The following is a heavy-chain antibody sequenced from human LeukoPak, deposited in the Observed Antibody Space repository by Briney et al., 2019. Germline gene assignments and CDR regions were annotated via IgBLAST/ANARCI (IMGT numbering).Heavy chain of an antibody. CDR2: IYYSGST. CDR1: GGSISSSSYY. Sequence: KPSETLSLTCTVSGGSISSSSYYWGWIRQPPGKGLEWIGSIYYSGSTYYNPSLKSRVTISVDRSKNQFSLKLSSVTAADTAVYYCARDFYSSSSHWGQGTLVTVSS. J-gene: IGHJ4*02. CDR3: ARDFYSSSSH. D-gene: IGHD6-6*01. V-gene: IGHV4-39*07.